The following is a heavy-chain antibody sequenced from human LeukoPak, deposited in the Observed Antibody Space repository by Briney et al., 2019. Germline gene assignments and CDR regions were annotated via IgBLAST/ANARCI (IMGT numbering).Heavy chain of an antibody. D-gene: IGHD1-1*01. J-gene: IGHJ4*02. CDR2: INSDGSST. V-gene: IGHV3-74*01. CDR3: ARAASTGTSFDY. CDR1: GFTFSSSW. Sequence: GGSLRLSCVASGFTFSSSWMHWVRQAPGKGLVWVSRINSDGSSTTYADSVKGRFTISRDNAKNTLSLQMNSLRAEDTAVYYCARAASTGTSFDYWGQGTLVTVSS.